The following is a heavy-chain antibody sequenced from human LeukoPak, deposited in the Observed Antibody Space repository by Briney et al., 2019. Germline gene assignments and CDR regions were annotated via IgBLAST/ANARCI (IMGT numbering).Heavy chain of an antibody. D-gene: IGHD2-15*01. CDR3: ARACSGGSCYFDY. V-gene: IGHV3-33*01. CDR1: GFPFSSYG. J-gene: IGHJ4*02. CDR2: IWHDGSNK. Sequence: GGSLRLSCAASGFPFSSYGMHWVRQPPGKGLEWVAVIWHDGSNKYYADSVKGRFTISRDNSKNTLYLQMNSLRAEDTAVYYCARACSGGSCYFDYWGQGTLVTVSS.